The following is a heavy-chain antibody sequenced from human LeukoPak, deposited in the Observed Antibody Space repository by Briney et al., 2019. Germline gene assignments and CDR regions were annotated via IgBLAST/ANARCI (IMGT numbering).Heavy chain of an antibody. CDR2: IYSGGST. CDR3: ARGVGSGSRLRAGDY. V-gene: IGHV3-53*01. CDR1: GFTVSSDY. D-gene: IGHD1-26*01. Sequence: GGSLRLSCAASGFTVSSDYMSWVRQAPGKGLEWVSVIYSGGSTYYADSVKGRFTTSRDNSKNTLYLQMNSLRAEDTAVYYCARGVGSGSRLRAGDYWGQGTLVTVSS. J-gene: IGHJ4*02.